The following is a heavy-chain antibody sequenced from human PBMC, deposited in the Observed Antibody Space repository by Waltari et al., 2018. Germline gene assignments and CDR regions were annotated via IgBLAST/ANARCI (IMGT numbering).Heavy chain of an antibody. V-gene: IGHV4-31*03. CDR1: GGSISSGGYY. CDR2: IYHSGST. J-gene: IGHJ4*02. Sequence: QVQLQESGPGLVKPSQTLSLTCTVSGGSISSGGYYWSWIRQHPGKGLEWIGYIYHSGSTDYNPSLKSRVTISVDRSKNQFSLKLSSVTAADTAVYYCARIYDSSGYPFDYWGQGTLVTVSS. D-gene: IGHD3-22*01. CDR3: ARIYDSSGYPFDY.